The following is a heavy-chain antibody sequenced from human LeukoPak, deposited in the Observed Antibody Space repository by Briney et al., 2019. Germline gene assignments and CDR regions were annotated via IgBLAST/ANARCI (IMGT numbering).Heavy chain of an antibody. CDR3: AAGYYGSGSYYKDYFQH. V-gene: IGHV3-7*01. J-gene: IGHJ1*01. CDR1: GFTFSRYW. D-gene: IGHD3-10*01. CDR2: IKREGSEK. Sequence: GGSLRLSCAASGFTFSRYWMSWVRQAPGKGREWVANIKREGSEKYHVYSVKGRFTISRDNAKNSLYLQMHSLRAEDTAVYYCAAGYYGSGSYYKDYFQHWRQGTLLSVSS.